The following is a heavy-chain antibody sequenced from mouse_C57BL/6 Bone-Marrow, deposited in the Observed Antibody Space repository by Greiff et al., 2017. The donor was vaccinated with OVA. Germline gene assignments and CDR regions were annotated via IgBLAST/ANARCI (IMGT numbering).Heavy chain of an antibody. V-gene: IGHV1-81*01. D-gene: IGHD2-4*01. J-gene: IGHJ2*01. CDR1: GYTFTSYG. CDR2: IYPRSGNT. Sequence: VKLQESGAELARPGASVKLSCKASGYTFTSYGISWVKQRTGQGLEWIGEIYPRSGNTYYNEKFQGKATLTADKSSSTAYLELRSLTSEDSAVYFCAIYDYDIDYWGQGTTLTVSS. CDR3: AIYDYDIDY.